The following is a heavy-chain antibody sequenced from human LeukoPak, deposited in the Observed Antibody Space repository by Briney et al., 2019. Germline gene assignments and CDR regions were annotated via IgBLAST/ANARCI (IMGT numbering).Heavy chain of an antibody. CDR2: INPDGGST. Sequence: ASVKVSCKASGYTFTSYWIQWVRQAPGQGLEWMGLINPDGGSTAYAHRFQGRVIMTRDTSTSTAYMDLSSLRSDDTAVYYCARDGDWARSSDYWGQGTLVTVSS. J-gene: IGHJ4*02. CDR3: ARDGDWARSSDY. V-gene: IGHV1-46*01. D-gene: IGHD2-21*02. CDR1: GYTFTSYW.